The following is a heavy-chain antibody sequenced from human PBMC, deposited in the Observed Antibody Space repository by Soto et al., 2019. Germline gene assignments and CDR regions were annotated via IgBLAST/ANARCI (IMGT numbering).Heavy chain of an antibody. Sequence: QVQLQQWGAGLLKPSETLSLTCAVYGGSFSGYYWSWIRQPPGKGLEWIGEINHSGSTNYNPSLKSRVTISVYTSKNQFSLKLSSVTAADTAVYYCARGGQQQLVRVRGYFDYGGQGTLVTVSS. CDR2: INHSGST. CDR1: GGSFSGYY. D-gene: IGHD6-13*01. CDR3: ARGGQQQLVRVRGYFDY. J-gene: IGHJ4*02. V-gene: IGHV4-34*01.